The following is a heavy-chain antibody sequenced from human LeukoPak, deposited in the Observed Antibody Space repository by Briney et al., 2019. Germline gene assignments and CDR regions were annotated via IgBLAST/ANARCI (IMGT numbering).Heavy chain of an antibody. V-gene: IGHV1-46*01. CDR3: ARDARGAAAADDAFDM. J-gene: IGHJ3*02. Sequence: ASVKVSCRTSGYTFINYFIHWVRQAPGQGLEWMGVINPRSGSTTYAQMFQGRLTMTRDTSTSTVYVELSSLRSEDTAVYFCARDARGAAAADDAFDMWGQGTMVTVSS. D-gene: IGHD6-13*01. CDR2: INPRSGST. CDR1: GYTFINYF.